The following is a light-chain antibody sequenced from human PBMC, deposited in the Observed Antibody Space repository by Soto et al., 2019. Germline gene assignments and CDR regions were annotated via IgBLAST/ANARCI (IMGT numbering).Light chain of an antibody. CDR3: QQYGRTSWT. Sequence: EIVLTRSPGTLSLSPGEGATPSCRASQSVSTNFFAWYQQKPGQAPRLLIYGASTRATGIPDRFSGSGSGTDFTLTISRLEPEDFAVYYCQQYGRTSWTFGQGTKV. CDR1: QSVSTNF. J-gene: IGKJ1*01. V-gene: IGKV3-20*01. CDR2: GAS.